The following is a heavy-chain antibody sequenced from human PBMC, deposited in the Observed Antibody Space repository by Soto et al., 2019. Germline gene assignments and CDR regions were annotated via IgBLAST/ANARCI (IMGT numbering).Heavy chain of an antibody. Sequence: GGSLRLSCAASGFTFSSYAMHWVRQAPGKGLEWVAVTSYDGSNKYYADSVKGRFTISRDNSKNTLYLQMNSLRAEDTAVYYCARGVTMIVVVITGFDNRGKGTLVTVSS. CDR3: ARGVTMIVVVITGFDN. D-gene: IGHD3-22*01. J-gene: IGHJ4*02. CDR2: TSYDGSNK. CDR1: GFTFSSYA. V-gene: IGHV3-30-3*01.